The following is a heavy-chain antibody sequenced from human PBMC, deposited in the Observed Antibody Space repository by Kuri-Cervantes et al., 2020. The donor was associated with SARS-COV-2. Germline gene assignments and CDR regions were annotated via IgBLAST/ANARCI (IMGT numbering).Heavy chain of an antibody. J-gene: IGHJ5*02. D-gene: IGHD1-7*01. CDR2: INPNSGGT. Sequence: ASVKVSCKASGYTFTGYYMHWVRQAPGQGLEWMGWINPNSGGTNYAQKFQGGVTMTRDTSISTAYMELSRLRSDDTAVYYCARGPRITGTTGCWFDPWGQGTLVTVSS. CDR1: GYTFTGYY. CDR3: ARGPRITGTTGCWFDP. V-gene: IGHV1-2*02.